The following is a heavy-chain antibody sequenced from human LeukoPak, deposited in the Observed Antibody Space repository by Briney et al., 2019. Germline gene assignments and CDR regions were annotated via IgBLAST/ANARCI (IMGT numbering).Heavy chain of an antibody. CDR2: INSHGSTT. D-gene: IGHD2-2*01. J-gene: IGHJ4*02. V-gene: IGHV3-74*01. Sequence: PGGSLRLSCAASGFTFSTYWMHWVRQAPGKGLVWVSRINSHGSTTSYADSVKGRFTISRDNAKNTLYLQMNSLRAEDTAVYYCAREGPGYCTSTSCYPLDYWGQGTLVTVSS. CDR3: AREGPGYCTSTSCYPLDY. CDR1: GFTFSTYW.